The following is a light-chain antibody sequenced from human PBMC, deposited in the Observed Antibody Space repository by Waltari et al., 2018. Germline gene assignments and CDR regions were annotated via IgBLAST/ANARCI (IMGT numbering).Light chain of an antibody. Sequence: IVLTQSPATLSVSPGERATLSCRASQRVSGSLAWYQQKPGQAPRLLIYGASTRATGIPARFSGSGSGATYTLTISSLQSEDFAVYYCQQYHNWPPLTFGGGTNVEIK. CDR3: QQYHNWPPLT. CDR1: QRVSGS. V-gene: IGKV3-15*01. J-gene: IGKJ4*01. CDR2: GAS.